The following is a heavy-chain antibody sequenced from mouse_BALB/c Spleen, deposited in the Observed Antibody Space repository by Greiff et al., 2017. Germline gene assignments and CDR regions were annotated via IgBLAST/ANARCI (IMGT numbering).Heavy chain of an antibody. D-gene: IGHD1-1*01. CDR1: GFSLTSYG. Sequence: VQRVESGPGLVAPSQSLSITCTVSGFSLTSYGVHWVRQPPGKGLEWLGVIWAGGSTNYNSALMSRLSISKDNSKSQVFLKMNSLQTDDTAMYYCARRDYYGRMDYWGQGTSVTVSS. J-gene: IGHJ4*01. CDR2: IWAGGST. CDR3: ARRDYYGRMDY. V-gene: IGHV2-9*02.